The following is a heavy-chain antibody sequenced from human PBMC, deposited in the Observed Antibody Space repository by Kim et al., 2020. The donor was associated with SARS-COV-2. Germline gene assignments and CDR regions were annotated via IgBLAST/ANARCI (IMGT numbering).Heavy chain of an antibody. CDR3: ARGGWGITVSLFDF. CDR2: TYYRSKWYD. D-gene: IGHD6-19*01. CDR1: GDSVSSNIGA. V-gene: IGHV6-1*01. Sequence: SQTLSLTCAISGDSVSSNIGAWNWIRQSPSRGLEWLGRTYYRSKWYDDYASSVKGRITISPDTSKNQFSLHLNSVTPEDTAVYYCARGGWGITVSLFDFWGQGTLVTVSS. J-gene: IGHJ4*02.